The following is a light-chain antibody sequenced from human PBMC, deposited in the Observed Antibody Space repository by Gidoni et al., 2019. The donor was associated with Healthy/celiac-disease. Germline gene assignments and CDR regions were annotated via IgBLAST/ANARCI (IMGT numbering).Light chain of an antibody. J-gene: IGKJ2*01. CDR3: QQRSNSYT. V-gene: IGKV3-11*01. CDR2: DAS. CDR1: QSVSSY. Sequence: EIVLTQSPATLSLSPGERATLSCRASQSVSSYLAWYQQKPGQAPRLLIYDASNRATGIPARFSGSGSGTDFTLTLSSLEPEDFAVYYCQQRSNSYTFXQXTKLEIK.